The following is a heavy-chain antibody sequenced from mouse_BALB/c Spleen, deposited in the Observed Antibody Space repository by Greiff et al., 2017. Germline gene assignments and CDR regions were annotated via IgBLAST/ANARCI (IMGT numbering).Heavy chain of an antibody. D-gene: IGHD4-1*01. J-gene: IGHJ4*01. CDR2: IWTGGGT. CDR3: VRAPGYAMDY. Sequence: QVQLKESGPGLVAPSQSLSITCTVSGFSLTSYDISWIRQPPGKGLEWLGVIWTGGGTNYNSAFMSRLSISKDNSKSQVFLKMNSLQTDDTAIYYCVRAPGYAMDYWGQGTSVTGAS. CDR1: GFSLTSYD. V-gene: IGHV2-9-2*01.